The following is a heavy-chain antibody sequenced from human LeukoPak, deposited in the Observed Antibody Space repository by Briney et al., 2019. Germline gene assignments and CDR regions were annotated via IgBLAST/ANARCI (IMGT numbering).Heavy chain of an antibody. V-gene: IGHV3-21*01. CDR2: ISSSSTYI. D-gene: IGHD2-15*01. CDR3: ARAPGYCSGGSCLLF. CDR1: GFNFSTYS. J-gene: IGHJ2*01. Sequence: PGGSLRLSCAASGFNFSTYSMNWVRHAPGKGLEWVSSISSSSTYIDYADSVKGRFTISRDNAKNSLYLQMNSLRAEDTAVYYCARAPGYCSGGSCLLFWGRGTLVTVSS.